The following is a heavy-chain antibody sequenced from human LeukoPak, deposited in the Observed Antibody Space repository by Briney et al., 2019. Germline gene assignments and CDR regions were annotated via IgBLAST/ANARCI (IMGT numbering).Heavy chain of an antibody. CDR1: GFTFSSHS. D-gene: IGHD6-19*01. CDR2: ISNSSTTI. V-gene: IGHV3-48*04. Sequence: PGGSLRLSCAASGFTFSSHSMIWVRQAPGKGLEWVAYISNSSTTIYYVDSVKGRFTISRDNAKNSLYLQMNSLRAEDAAVYYCARVNSGGDYWGQGTLVTVSS. J-gene: IGHJ4*02. CDR3: ARVNSGGDY.